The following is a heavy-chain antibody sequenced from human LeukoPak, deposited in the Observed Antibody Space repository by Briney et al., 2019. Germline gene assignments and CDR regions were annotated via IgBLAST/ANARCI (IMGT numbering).Heavy chain of an antibody. CDR2: INHSGST. CDR3: ARHLRSYSSGWHQRGVDY. J-gene: IGHJ4*02. Sequence: SETLSLTCAVYGGSFSGYYWSWIRQPPGKGLEWIGEINHSGSTNYNPSLKSRVTISVDTSKNQFSLKLSSVTAADTAVYYCARHLRSYSSGWHQRGVDYWGQGTLVTVSS. D-gene: IGHD6-19*01. CDR1: GGSFSGYY. V-gene: IGHV4-34*01.